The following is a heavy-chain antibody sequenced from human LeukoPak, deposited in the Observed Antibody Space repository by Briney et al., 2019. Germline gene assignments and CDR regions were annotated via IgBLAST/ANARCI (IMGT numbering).Heavy chain of an antibody. D-gene: IGHD2-21*01. J-gene: IGHJ6*03. CDR3: ASLSIGPRPYYYYYMDV. CDR1: GGSISSYN. CDR2: IFTSGST. V-gene: IGHV4-4*09. Sequence: SETLSLTCTVSGGSISSYNWGWIRQPPGKGLEWIGNIFTSGSTNYNPNYNPSVKSRVTISVDTSKNQFSLKLSSVTAADTAVYYCASLSIGPRPYYYYYMDVWAKGPRSPSP.